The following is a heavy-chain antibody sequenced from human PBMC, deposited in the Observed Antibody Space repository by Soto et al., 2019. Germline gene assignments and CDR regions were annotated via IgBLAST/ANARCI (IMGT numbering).Heavy chain of an antibody. Sequence: PSETLSLTCIVSGAPIRSGGYYWSWLRQSPGKGLEWIGHIYYTGSTFYSPSLKSRLTISLDTSKNQFSLDLRSVTAADTAMYYCARIEMASIKWGRGTLVTVSS. V-gene: IGHV4-31*03. J-gene: IGHJ4*02. CDR1: GAPIRSGGYY. CDR2: IYYTGST. CDR3: ARIEMASIK.